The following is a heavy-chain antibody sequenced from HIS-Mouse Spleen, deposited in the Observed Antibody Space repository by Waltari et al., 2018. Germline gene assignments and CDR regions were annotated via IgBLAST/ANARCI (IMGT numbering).Heavy chain of an antibody. CDR3: ARDSVAATYYYYYGMDV. J-gene: IGHJ6*02. CDR1: GFTFTSYG. D-gene: IGHD2-15*01. V-gene: IGHV3-33*01. Sequence: QVQLVESGGGVVQPGRSLRLSCAASGFTFTSYGMHWVRQAPGKGLGWVAVIWYDGSNKYYAESVKGRFTISRDNSKNTLYLQMNSLRAEDTAVYYCARDSVAATYYYYYGMDVWGQGTTVTVSS. CDR2: IWYDGSNK.